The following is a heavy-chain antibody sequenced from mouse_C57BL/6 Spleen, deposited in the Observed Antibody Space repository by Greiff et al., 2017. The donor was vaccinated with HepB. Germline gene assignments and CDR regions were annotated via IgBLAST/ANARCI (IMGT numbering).Heavy chain of an antibody. V-gene: IGHV14-2*01. Sequence: VHVKQSGAELVKPGASVKLSCTASGFNIKDYYMHWVKQRTEQGLEWIGRIDPEDGETKYAAKFQGKATITADTSSNTAYLQLSSLTAEDTAVYYCASRQLGYWGQGTTLTVSS. CDR3: ASRQLGY. J-gene: IGHJ2*01. D-gene: IGHD3-2*01. CDR2: IDPEDGET. CDR1: GFNIKDYY.